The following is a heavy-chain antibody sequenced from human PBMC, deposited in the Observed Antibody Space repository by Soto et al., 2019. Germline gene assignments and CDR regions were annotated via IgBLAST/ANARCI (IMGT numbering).Heavy chain of an antibody. D-gene: IGHD2-2*01. CDR2: INHSGST. J-gene: IGHJ4*02. V-gene: IGHV4-34*01. CDR1: GGSFSGYY. Sequence: ASETLSLTCAVYGGSFSGYYRSWIRQPPGKGLEWIGEINHSGSTNYNPSLKSRVTISVDTSKNQFSLKLSSVTAADTAVYYCARGGYCSSTSCHGDYWGQGTLVTVSS. CDR3: ARGGYCSSTSCHGDY.